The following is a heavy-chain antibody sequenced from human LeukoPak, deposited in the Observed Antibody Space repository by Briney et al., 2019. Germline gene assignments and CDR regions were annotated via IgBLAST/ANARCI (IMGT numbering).Heavy chain of an antibody. CDR1: GYTFTTYG. D-gene: IGHD2-15*01. J-gene: IGHJ4*02. Sequence: ASVKVSCKASGYTFTTYGISWVRQAPGQGLECMGWINTYNGNTNYAQTFQGRVTMTTDTSTSTAYMELRSLRSDDTAVYYCARDERGGYVDYWGQGTLVTVSS. CDR2: INTYNGNT. CDR3: ARDERGGYVDY. V-gene: IGHV1-18*01.